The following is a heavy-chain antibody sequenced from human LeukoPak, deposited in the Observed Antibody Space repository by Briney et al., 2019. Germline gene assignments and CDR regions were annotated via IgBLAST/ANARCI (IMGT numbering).Heavy chain of an antibody. CDR2: ISSSGGTI. CDR1: GFTFSSYE. D-gene: IGHD1-26*01. V-gene: IGHV3-48*03. Sequence: GGSLRLSCAASGFTFSSYEMNWVRQAPGKGLEWVSYISSSGGTIYYADSVKGRFTISRDNAKNTVSLQMNSLRDEDTAIYYCARGGSGCFDIWGQGTMVTVSS. CDR3: ARGGSGCFDI. J-gene: IGHJ3*02.